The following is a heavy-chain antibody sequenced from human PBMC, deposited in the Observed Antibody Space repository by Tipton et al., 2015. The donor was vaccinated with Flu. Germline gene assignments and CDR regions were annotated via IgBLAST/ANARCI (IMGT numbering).Heavy chain of an antibody. CDR1: GGTFRSYS. V-gene: IGHV1-69*18. CDR3: ARHETYNDILSGPFDY. D-gene: IGHD3-9*01. CDR2: VIPVSGST. Sequence: QVQLVQSGTEVKEPGSSVKVSCKASGGTFRSYSLSWVRQAPGQGLEWMGRVIPVSGSTNYAQKFQGRVAMSADESTGTAYMELRSLRYGDTAVFFCARHETYNDILSGPFDYWGPGTLVIVSS. J-gene: IGHJ4*02.